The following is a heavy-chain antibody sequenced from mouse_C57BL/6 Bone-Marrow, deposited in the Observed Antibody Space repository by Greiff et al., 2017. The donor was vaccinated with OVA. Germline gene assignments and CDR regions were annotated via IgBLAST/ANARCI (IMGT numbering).Heavy chain of an antibody. CDR2: IYPGDGDT. Sequence: QVQLQQSGPELVKPGASVKISCKASGYAFSSSWMNWVKQRPGKGLEWIGRIYPGDGDTNYNGKFKGKATLTADKSSSTAYMQLSSLTSEGSAVYFCAGDYGSRWYFDVWGTGTTVTVSS. J-gene: IGHJ1*03. V-gene: IGHV1-82*01. CDR3: AGDYGSRWYFDV. CDR1: GYAFSSSW. D-gene: IGHD1-1*01.